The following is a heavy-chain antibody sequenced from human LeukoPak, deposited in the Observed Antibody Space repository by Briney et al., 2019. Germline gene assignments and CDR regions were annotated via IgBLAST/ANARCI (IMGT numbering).Heavy chain of an antibody. CDR3: ARDRYVWDSSGRPYDY. V-gene: IGHV3-48*01. J-gene: IGHJ4*02. Sequence: PGGSLRLSCAASGFTFSSYSMNWVRQAPGKGLEWVSYISSSSSTIYYADSVKGRFTISRDNAKNSLYLQMNSLRAEDTAVYYCARDRYVWDSSGRPYDYWGQGTLVTVSS. CDR2: ISSSSSTI. D-gene: IGHD3-22*01. CDR1: GFTFSSYS.